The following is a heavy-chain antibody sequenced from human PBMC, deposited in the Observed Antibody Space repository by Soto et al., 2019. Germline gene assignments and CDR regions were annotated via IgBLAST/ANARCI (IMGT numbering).Heavy chain of an antibody. V-gene: IGHV1-3*01. J-gene: IGHJ3*02. CDR3: VLDECSGGSCYGWSAFEI. D-gene: IGHD2-15*01. CDR1: GYTFTSYA. Sequence: GASVKVSCKASGYTFTSYAMHWVRQAPGQRLEWMGWINAGNGNTKYSQKFQGRVTITRDTSASTAYMELSSLRSEDTAVYYCVLDECSGGSCYGWSAFEIWGQGTMVPVSS. CDR2: INAGNGNT.